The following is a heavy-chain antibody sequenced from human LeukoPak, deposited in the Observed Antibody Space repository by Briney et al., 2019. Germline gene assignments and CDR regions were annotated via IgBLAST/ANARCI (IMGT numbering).Heavy chain of an antibody. D-gene: IGHD1-26*01. CDR3: ARASGSYWWFDS. J-gene: IGHJ5*01. Sequence: GASVKVSRKASGGTFSSYAISWVRQAPGQGLEWMGGIIPIFGTANYAQKFQGSVTMTRDTSISTVYMELSRLRSDDTAVYYCARASGSYWWFDSWGQGTLVTVSS. V-gene: IGHV1-69*05. CDR2: IIPIFGTA. CDR1: GGTFSSYA.